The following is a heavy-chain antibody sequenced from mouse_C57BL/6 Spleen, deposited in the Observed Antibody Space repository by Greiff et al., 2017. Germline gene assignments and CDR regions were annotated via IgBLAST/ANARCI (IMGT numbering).Heavy chain of an antibody. V-gene: IGHV1-55*01. D-gene: IGHD1-1*01. Sequence: VQLQQSGAELVKPGASVKMSCKASGYTFTSYWITWVKQRPGQGLEWIGDIYPGSGSTNYNEKFKSKATLTVDTTSSTTYMQLSSLTSADTSNYYCARGDYYRSSYDYWGQGTTLTVSS. CDR2: IYPGSGST. CDR1: GYTFTSYW. J-gene: IGHJ2*01. CDR3: ARGDYYRSSYDY.